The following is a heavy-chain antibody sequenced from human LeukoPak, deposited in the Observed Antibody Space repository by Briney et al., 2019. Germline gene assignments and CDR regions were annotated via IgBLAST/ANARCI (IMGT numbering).Heavy chain of an antibody. V-gene: IGHV1-18*01. J-gene: IGHJ5*02. D-gene: IGHD6-13*01. CDR1: GYTFTSYG. Sequence: ASVKVSCKASGYTFTSYGISWVRQAPGQGLEWMGWISAYNGNTNYAQKLQGRVTMTTDTSTSTAYMELRSLRSDDTAVYYCARDGGEDSSSWYTSNWFDPWGQGTLVTVSS. CDR3: ARDGGEDSSSWYTSNWFDP. CDR2: ISAYNGNT.